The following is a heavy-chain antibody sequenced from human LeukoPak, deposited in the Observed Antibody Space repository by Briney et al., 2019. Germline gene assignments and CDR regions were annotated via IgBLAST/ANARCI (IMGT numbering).Heavy chain of an antibody. V-gene: IGHV5-51*01. CDR3: ARRLSGDSLPGAFDI. J-gene: IGHJ3*02. CDR2: IYPDDSNT. CDR1: GYSFTTYW. D-gene: IGHD2-21*01. Sequence: GESLKISCKASGYSFTTYWIGWVRQMPGKGPEWMGIIYPDDSNTRYWPSFQGQVTISVDKSITSAYLQWSSLKASDTAMYYCARRLSGDSLPGAFDIWGQGTMVTVSS.